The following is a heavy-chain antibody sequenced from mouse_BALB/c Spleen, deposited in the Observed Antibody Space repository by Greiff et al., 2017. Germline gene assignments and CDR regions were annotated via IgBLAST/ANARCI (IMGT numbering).Heavy chain of an antibody. CDR3: ALLLREFDY. D-gene: IGHD1-1*01. CDR2: IYPGDGDT. J-gene: IGHJ2*01. CDR1: GYAFSSSW. Sequence: QVQLQQSGPELVKPGASVKISCKASGYAFSSSWMNWVKQRPGQGLEWIGRIYPGDGDTNYNGKFKGKATLTADKSSSTAYMQLSSLTSVDSAVYFCALLLREFDYWGQGTTLTVSS. V-gene: IGHV1-82*01.